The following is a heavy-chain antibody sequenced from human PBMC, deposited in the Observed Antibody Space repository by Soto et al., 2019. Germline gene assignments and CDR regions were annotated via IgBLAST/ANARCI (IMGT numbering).Heavy chain of an antibody. CDR3: ARHGGITMVRGVLTAFDI. CDR2: IYYIGNT. CDR1: GGSVSSYY. V-gene: IGHV4-59*08. J-gene: IGHJ3*02. D-gene: IGHD3-10*01. Sequence: QVQLQESGPGLVKPSETLSLTCTVSGGSVSSYYWSWIRQPPGKRLEWIAYIYYIGNTNYNPSLKSRVSISVDTSKNQFSLKLSSVTAADTAVYYCARHGGITMVRGVLTAFDIWGPGTIVTVSS.